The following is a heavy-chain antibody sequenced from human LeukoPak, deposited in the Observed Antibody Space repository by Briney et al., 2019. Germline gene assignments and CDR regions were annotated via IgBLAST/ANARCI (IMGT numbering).Heavy chain of an antibody. Sequence: SETLSLTCTVSGGSISYYYWNWIRQPPGKGLEWIGYIYYSGSTNYNPSLKSRVTISVDTSENQFSLKLSSVTAADTAVYYCSSFESSGSHAFDMWGQGTMVTVSS. CDR2: IYYSGST. J-gene: IGHJ3*02. V-gene: IGHV4-59*01. CDR3: SSFESSGSHAFDM. D-gene: IGHD3-22*01. CDR1: GGSISYYY.